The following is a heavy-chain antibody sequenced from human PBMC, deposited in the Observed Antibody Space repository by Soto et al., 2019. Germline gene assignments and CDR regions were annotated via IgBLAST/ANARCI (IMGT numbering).Heavy chain of an antibody. Sequence: ASVKGSCKASGYTFTASGISWVRQAPGQGLEWMGWTSIYNGHTEYSPKFLGRVVMTTDTSADTAYLELRSLRPDDAALYYCARWDDYGASDQYHFDHWGQGILVTVSS. V-gene: IGHV1-18*01. CDR2: TSIYNGHT. CDR1: GYTFTASG. D-gene: IGHD4-17*01. J-gene: IGHJ4*02. CDR3: ARWDDYGASDQYHFDH.